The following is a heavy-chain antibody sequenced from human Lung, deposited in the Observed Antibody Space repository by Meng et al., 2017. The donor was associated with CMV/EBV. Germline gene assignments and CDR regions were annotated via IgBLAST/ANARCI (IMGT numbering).Heavy chain of an antibody. D-gene: IGHD2/OR15-2a*01. Sequence: SXAASGFTFDDYTMYWVRQTPGKGLEWVSAISWNSAIRDYAGSVKGRFIISRDNAKKTLYLQMNTLRIEDTALYYCARAQKNALMTGMVVWGQGTTVXVSS. V-gene: IGHV3-9*01. J-gene: IGHJ6*02. CDR2: ISWNSAIR. CDR1: GFTFDDYT. CDR3: ARAQKNALMTGMVV.